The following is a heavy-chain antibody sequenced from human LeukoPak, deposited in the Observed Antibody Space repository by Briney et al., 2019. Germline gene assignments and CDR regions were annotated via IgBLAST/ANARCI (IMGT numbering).Heavy chain of an antibody. CDR3: AREGSSGSYRRYYFDY. D-gene: IGHD1-26*01. Sequence: GGSLRLSCAASGFTFSSYSMNWVRQAPGKGLEWVSSISSSSSYIYYADSVKGRFTISRDNSKNSLYLQMNSLRAEDTAVYYCAREGSSGSYRRYYFDYWGQGTLVTVSS. CDR2: ISSSSSYI. CDR1: GFTFSSYS. V-gene: IGHV3-21*01. J-gene: IGHJ4*02.